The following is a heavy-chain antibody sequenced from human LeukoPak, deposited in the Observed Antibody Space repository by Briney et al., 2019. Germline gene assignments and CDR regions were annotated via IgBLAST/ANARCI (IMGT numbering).Heavy chain of an antibody. J-gene: IGHJ4*02. V-gene: IGHV1-8*01. CDR2: MNPNSGNT. Sequence: ASVKVSCKASGYTFTSYDINWVRQATGQGLEWMGWMNPNSGNTGYAQKFQGRVTMTRNTSISTAYMELSSLRSEDTAVYYCATSRYCSGGSCYSYFGVDYWGQGTLATVSS. CDR1: GYTFTSYD. CDR3: ATSRYCSGGSCYSYFGVDY. D-gene: IGHD2-15*01.